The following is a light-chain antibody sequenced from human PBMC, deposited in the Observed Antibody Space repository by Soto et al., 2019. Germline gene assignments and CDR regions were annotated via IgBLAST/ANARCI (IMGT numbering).Light chain of an antibody. CDR3: QSYDSTLSDRYV. V-gene: IGLV1-40*01. CDR1: SSNIGAGYD. J-gene: IGLJ1*01. Sequence: QAVLTQPPSVSGAPGQRVPISCTGSSSNIGAGYDVHWYQQRPGTAPKLLIFGNINRPSGVPDRFSGSKSGTSASLTITGLQAEDEGDYYSQSYDSTLSDRYVFGTGTKVTVL. CDR2: GNI.